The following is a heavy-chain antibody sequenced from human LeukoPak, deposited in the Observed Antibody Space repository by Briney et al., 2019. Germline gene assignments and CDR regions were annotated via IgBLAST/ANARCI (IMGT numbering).Heavy chain of an antibody. CDR3: ARDRYCSSTSCYGWSGGDY. J-gene: IGHJ4*02. Sequence: ASVKVSCKASGYTFTSYGISWVRQDPGQGLEWMGWISAYNGNTNYAQKLQGRVTMTTDTSTSTAYMELRSLRSDDTAVYYCARDRYCSSTSCYGWSGGDYWGQGTLVTVSS. CDR1: GYTFTSYG. V-gene: IGHV1-18*01. D-gene: IGHD2-2*01. CDR2: ISAYNGNT.